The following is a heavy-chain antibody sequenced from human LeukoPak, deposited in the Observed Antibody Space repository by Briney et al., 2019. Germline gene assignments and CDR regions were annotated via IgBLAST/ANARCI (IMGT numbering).Heavy chain of an antibody. Sequence: PSETLSLTCTVSGGSISSGDYYWSWIRQPPGKGLEWIGYIYYSGSTYYNPSLKSRVTISVDTSKNQFSLKLSSVTAADTAVYYCAREVIVVVPAAMGGWYFDLWGRGTLVTVSS. D-gene: IGHD2-2*01. CDR3: AREVIVVVPAAMGGWYFDL. J-gene: IGHJ2*01. V-gene: IGHV4-30-4*08. CDR2: IYYSGST. CDR1: GGSISSGDYY.